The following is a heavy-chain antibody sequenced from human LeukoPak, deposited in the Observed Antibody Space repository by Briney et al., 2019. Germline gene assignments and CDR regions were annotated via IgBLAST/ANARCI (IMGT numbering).Heavy chain of an antibody. D-gene: IGHD2-2*01. CDR2: ISGSGGST. J-gene: IGHJ4*02. Sequence: GGSLRLSCAASGFTFSSYAMSWVLQAPGKGLEWVSAISGSGGSTYYADSVKGRFTISRDNSKNTLYLQMNSLRAEDTAVYYCAKDLSLPIVVVPAAIDYWGQGTLVTVSS. CDR3: AKDLSLPIVVVPAAIDY. V-gene: IGHV3-23*01. CDR1: GFTFSSYA.